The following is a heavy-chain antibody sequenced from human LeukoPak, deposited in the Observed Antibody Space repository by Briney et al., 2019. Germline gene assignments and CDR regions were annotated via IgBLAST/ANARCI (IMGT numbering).Heavy chain of an antibody. CDR3: AKDNYYGSGSYYYYYYYMDV. D-gene: IGHD3-10*01. V-gene: IGHV3-23*01. CDR1: GFTFSSYA. Sequence: GGSLRLSCIASGFTFSSYAIGWVRQAPGKGLEWVSSISDSGSNTFYGDSVKGRFTISRDNSKSTLYLQMNSLRVEDTAIYYCAKDNYYGSGSYYYYYYYMDVWGKGTTVTVSS. CDR2: ISDSGSNT. J-gene: IGHJ6*03.